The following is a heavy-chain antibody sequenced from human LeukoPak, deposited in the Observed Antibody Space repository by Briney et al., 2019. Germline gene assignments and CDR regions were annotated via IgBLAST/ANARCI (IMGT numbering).Heavy chain of an antibody. Sequence: GGSLRLSCAASGFTFSSYSMNWVRQAPGKGLEWVSSISSSSSYIYYADSEKGRFTISRDNAKNSLYLQMNSLRAEDTAVYYCASFSGMGTIDIWGQGTMVTVSS. CDR3: ASFSGMGTIDI. V-gene: IGHV3-21*01. J-gene: IGHJ3*02. D-gene: IGHD5-12*01. CDR2: ISSSSSYI. CDR1: GFTFSSYS.